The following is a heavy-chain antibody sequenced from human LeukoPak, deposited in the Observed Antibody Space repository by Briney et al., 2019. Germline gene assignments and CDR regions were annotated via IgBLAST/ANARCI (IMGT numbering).Heavy chain of an antibody. Sequence: PGGSLRLSCAASGFTFSSYGMSWVRQAPGKGLEYVSAISSNGGSTYYANSVKGRFTISRDNAKNSLYLQMNSLRAEDTAVYYCARDQWLFHFDYWGQGTLVTVSS. CDR2: ISSNGGST. D-gene: IGHD3-22*01. CDR3: ARDQWLFHFDY. V-gene: IGHV3-64*01. CDR1: GFTFSSYG. J-gene: IGHJ4*02.